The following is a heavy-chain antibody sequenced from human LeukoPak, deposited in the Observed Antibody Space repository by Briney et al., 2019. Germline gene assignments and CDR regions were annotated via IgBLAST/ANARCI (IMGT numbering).Heavy chain of an antibody. CDR1: GFTFSSYS. J-gene: IGHJ6*03. D-gene: IGHD2-2*01. CDR2: ISSSSSYR. CDR3: ARARYCSSTSCRDARYYYMDV. V-gene: IGHV3-21*01. Sequence: GGSLRLSCAASGFTFSSYSMNWVRQAPGKGLEWVSSISSSSSYRYYADSVKGRFTISRDNAKNSLYLQMNSLRAEDTAVYYCARARYCSSTSCRDARYYYMDVWGKGTTVTVSS.